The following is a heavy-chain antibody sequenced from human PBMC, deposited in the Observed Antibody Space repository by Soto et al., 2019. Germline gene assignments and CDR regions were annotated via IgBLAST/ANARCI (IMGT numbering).Heavy chain of an antibody. CDR2: IYYSGTT. V-gene: IGHV4-30-4*01. CDR1: GGSISSGDYY. CDR3: ARDSPAGRGDWFDP. Sequence: QVQLQESGPGLVKPSQTLSLTCTVSGGSISSGDYYWSWIRQPPGKGLEWIGYIYYSGTTYYNPSPKSRVTISVDTCKSQFSLKLSSVTAADTAVYYCARDSPAGRGDWFDPWGQGTLVTVSS. J-gene: IGHJ5*02. D-gene: IGHD2-2*01.